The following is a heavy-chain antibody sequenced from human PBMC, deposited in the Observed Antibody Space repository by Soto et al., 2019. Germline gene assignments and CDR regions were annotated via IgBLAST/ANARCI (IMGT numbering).Heavy chain of an antibody. CDR1: GLTFSSYA. Sequence: GGSLRLSCAASGLTFSSYAMSWVRQAPGKGLEWVSAISGSGGSTYYADSVKGRFTISRDNSKNTLYLQMNSLRAEDTAVYYCAKDTDYVDTAMDPYNWFDPWGQGTLVTVSS. D-gene: IGHD5-18*01. J-gene: IGHJ5*02. CDR3: AKDTDYVDTAMDPYNWFDP. V-gene: IGHV3-23*01. CDR2: ISGSGGST.